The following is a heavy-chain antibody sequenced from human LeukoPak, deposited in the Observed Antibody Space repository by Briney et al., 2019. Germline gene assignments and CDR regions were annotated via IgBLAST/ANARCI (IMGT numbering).Heavy chain of an antibody. CDR2: INPNSGGT. CDR1: GYTFTGYY. Sequence: ASVKVSCKASGYTFTGYYMHWVRQAPGQGLEWMGRINPNSGGTNYAQKFQGRVTMTRDTSISTAYMELSRLRSDDTAVYYCARLPLTYYYDSSGDPDDYWGQGTLVTVSS. J-gene: IGHJ4*02. V-gene: IGHV1-2*06. D-gene: IGHD3-22*01. CDR3: ARLPLTYYYDSSGDPDDY.